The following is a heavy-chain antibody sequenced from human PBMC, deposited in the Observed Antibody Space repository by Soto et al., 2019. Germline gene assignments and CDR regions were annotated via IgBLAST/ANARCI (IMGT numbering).Heavy chain of an antibody. CDR2: TYYRSKWYD. Sequence: PSQTLSLTCAISGDSVSSNSAAWNWIRQSPSRGLEWLGRTYYRSKWYDDYAVSVKSRIIISPDLSKNQFSLQLSSVTPEDTAVYYCASNTCWPPSGWFAPWVQGILVTVSS. J-gene: IGHJ5*02. D-gene: IGHD2-21*01. CDR1: GDSVSSNSAA. CDR3: ASNTCWPPSGWFAP. V-gene: IGHV6-1*01.